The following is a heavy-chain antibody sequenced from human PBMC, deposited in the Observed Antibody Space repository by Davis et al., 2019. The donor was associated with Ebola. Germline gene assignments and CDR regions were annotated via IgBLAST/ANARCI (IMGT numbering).Heavy chain of an antibody. CDR2: ISGSGGST. J-gene: IGHJ6*02. CDR3: AKARGSDIVLVVYASQYYYGMDV. V-gene: IGHV3-23*01. CDR1: GFTFSSYA. Sequence: GGSLRLSCAASGFTFSSYAMSWVRQAPGKGLEWVSAISGSGGSTYYADSVKGRFTISRVNSKNTLYLQMNSLRAEDTAVYYCAKARGSDIVLVVYASQYYYGMDVWGQGTTVTVSS. D-gene: IGHD2-8*02.